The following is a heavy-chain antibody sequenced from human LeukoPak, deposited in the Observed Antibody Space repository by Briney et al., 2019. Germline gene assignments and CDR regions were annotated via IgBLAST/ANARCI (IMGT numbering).Heavy chain of an antibody. CDR3: ARQLFWSGYYTGD. D-gene: IGHD3-3*01. CDR1: GGSFSGYY. J-gene: IGHJ6*03. V-gene: IGHV4-34*01. Sequence: SETLSLTCAVSGGSFSGYYWSWIRQPPGKGLELIGEVNDSGSINYNPSLRSRVTISVDVSKTRFSLKLSSVTAADTAVYYCARQLFWSGYYTGDWANGTTVTVSS. CDR2: VNDSGSI.